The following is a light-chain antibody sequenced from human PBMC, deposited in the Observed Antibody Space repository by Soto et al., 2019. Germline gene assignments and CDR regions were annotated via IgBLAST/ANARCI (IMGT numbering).Light chain of an antibody. Sequence: EIVMTQSPATLSVSPGERATLSCRASQIVSSTYLAWFQQKPGQAPRLLIYDASNRATGIPARFSGSGSGTDFTLTISSLEPEDFAVYYCQQRSNWPITFGQGTRLEIK. CDR2: DAS. CDR1: QIVSSTY. J-gene: IGKJ5*01. CDR3: QQRSNWPIT. V-gene: IGKV3D-20*02.